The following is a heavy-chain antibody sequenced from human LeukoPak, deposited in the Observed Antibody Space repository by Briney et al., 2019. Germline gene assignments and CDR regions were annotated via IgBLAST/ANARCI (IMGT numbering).Heavy chain of an antibody. CDR1: GYTFTSYG. J-gene: IGHJ4*02. CDR2: ISAYNSNT. CDR3: ARTSPRASVSEYYFDY. V-gene: IGHV1-18*01. Sequence: GASVKVSCKASGYTFTSYGISWVRQAPGQGLKWMGWISAYNSNTNYAQKLQGRVTMTTDTSTSTAYMELRSLRSDDTAVYYCARTSPRASVSEYYFDYWGQGTLVTVSS. D-gene: IGHD1-14*01.